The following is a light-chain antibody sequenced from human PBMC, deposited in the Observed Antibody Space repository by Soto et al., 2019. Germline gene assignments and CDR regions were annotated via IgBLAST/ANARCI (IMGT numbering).Light chain of an antibody. V-gene: IGKV3-11*01. J-gene: IGKJ1*01. CDR2: GAS. CDR3: QQHSHWPPWT. Sequence: EIVMTQSPATLSLSPGERATLSCRASQSLSNNIYLAWYQQKPGQAPRLLIYGASNRATRIPARFSGSGSGTDFTLTISSLEPEDFAVYYCQQHSHWPPWTFGQGTKVDIK. CDR1: QSLSNNIY.